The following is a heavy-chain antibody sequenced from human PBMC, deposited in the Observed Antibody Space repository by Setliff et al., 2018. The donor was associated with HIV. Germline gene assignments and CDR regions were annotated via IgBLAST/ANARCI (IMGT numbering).Heavy chain of an antibody. J-gene: IGHJ2*01. CDR3: AKGRRATMVTSIYYMDV. V-gene: IGHV3-33*06. CDR2: IWYDGNNK. CDR1: GFTFSSYG. D-gene: IGHD4-17*01. Sequence: PGGSLRLSCAASGFTFSSYGMHWVRQAPGKGLEWVAVIWYDGNNKYYADSVKGRFTISRDTSKNTLYLQMNSLRAEDTAVYYCAKGRRATMVTSIYYMDVWGRGTLVTVSS.